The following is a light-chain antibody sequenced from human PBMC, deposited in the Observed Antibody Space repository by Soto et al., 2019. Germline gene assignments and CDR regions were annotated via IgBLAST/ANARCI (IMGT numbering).Light chain of an antibody. V-gene: IGKV3-15*01. Sequence: EIVMTQSPATLSVSPGERATLSCRASQSVRSYLAWYQQKPGQAPRLLIYDASTRATGIPDRFSGSGSGTEFTLTISSLQSEDFAVYYCQQYDNWPPLTFGGGTKVEIK. J-gene: IGKJ4*01. CDR2: DAS. CDR1: QSVRSY. CDR3: QQYDNWPPLT.